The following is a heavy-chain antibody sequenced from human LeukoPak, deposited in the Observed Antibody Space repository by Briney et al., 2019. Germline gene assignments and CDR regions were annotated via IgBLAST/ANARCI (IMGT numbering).Heavy chain of an antibody. J-gene: IGHJ4*03. CDR1: GFTFDDYA. CDR2: ISRDGGST. V-gene: IGHV3-43D*03. Sequence: GGSLRLSCAASGFTFDDYAMHWVRQAPGKGLEWVSLISRDGGSTYYADSVKGRFTISRDNSKNSLYLQMNSLRAEDTALYYCAKGDGYKNYFDYWGQGTMVTVSS. CDR3: AKGDGYKNYFDY. D-gene: IGHD5-24*01.